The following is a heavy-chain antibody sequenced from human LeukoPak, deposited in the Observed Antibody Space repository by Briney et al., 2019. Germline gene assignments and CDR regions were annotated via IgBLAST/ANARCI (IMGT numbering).Heavy chain of an antibody. D-gene: IGHD3-3*01. CDR3: ARGDVLRFLEWSWPRFDP. CDR1: GYTFTGYY. J-gene: IGHJ5*02. V-gene: IGHV1-2*02. Sequence: ASVKVSCKASGYTFTGYYMHWVRQAPGQGLEWMGWINPNSGGTNYAQKFQGRVTMTRDTSISTAYMELSRLRSDDTAMYYCARGDVLRFLEWSWPRFDPWGQGTLVTVSS. CDR2: INPNSGGT.